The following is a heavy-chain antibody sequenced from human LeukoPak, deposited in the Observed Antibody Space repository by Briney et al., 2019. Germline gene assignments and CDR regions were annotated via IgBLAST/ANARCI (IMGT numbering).Heavy chain of an antibody. J-gene: IGHJ6*03. CDR2: ISAYNGNT. D-gene: IGHD2-2*01. CDR1: GYTFTSYG. V-gene: IGHV1-18*01. Sequence: ASVKVSCKASGYTFTSYGISWVRQAPGQGLEWMGWISAYNGNTNYAQKLQGRVTMTTDTSTSTAYMELRSLRSDDTAVYYCARNVPAAILNHYYYYMDVWGKGTTVTVSS. CDR3: ARNVPAAILNHYYYYMDV.